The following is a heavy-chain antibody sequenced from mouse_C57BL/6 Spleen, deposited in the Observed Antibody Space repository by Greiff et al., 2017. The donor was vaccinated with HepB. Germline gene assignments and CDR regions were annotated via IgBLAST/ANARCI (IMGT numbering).Heavy chain of an antibody. CDR1: GYAFTNYL. J-gene: IGHJ4*01. CDR2: INPGSGGT. V-gene: IGHV1-54*01. Sequence: VQLQQSGAELVRPGTSVKVSCKASGYAFTNYLIEWVKQRPGQGLEWIGVINPGSGGTNYNEKFKGKATLTADKSSSTAYMQLSSLTSEDSAVYVCVGIYYGYDDYAMDYWGQGTSVTVSS. D-gene: IGHD2-2*01. CDR3: VGIYYGYDDYAMDY.